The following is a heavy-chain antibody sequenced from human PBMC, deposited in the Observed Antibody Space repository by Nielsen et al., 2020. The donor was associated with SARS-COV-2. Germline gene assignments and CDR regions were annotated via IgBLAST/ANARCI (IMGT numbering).Heavy chain of an antibody. CDR3: AKLREMVDY. V-gene: IGHV3-30*18. Sequence: GESLKISCAASGFTFSSYGMHWVRQAPGKGLEWVAVISYDGSNKYYADSVKGQFTISRDNSKNTLYLQMNSLRAEDTAVYYCAKLREMVDYWGQGTLVTVSS. CDR1: GFTFSSYG. D-gene: IGHD5-24*01. J-gene: IGHJ4*02. CDR2: ISYDGSNK.